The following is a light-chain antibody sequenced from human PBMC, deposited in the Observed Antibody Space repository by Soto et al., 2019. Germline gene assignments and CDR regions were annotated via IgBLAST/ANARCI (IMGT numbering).Light chain of an antibody. Sequence: EVVLTQSPGTLSLSPGETATLSCRASQTVSSTYVAWYQHKPGQAPRLLIYAAYIRATGIPDRFSGSGSGTDFTLAISRLEPEDFAVYYCQQFGTLITFGQGTRLAVK. CDR2: AAY. CDR1: QTVSSTY. CDR3: QQFGTLIT. V-gene: IGKV3-20*01. J-gene: IGKJ5*01.